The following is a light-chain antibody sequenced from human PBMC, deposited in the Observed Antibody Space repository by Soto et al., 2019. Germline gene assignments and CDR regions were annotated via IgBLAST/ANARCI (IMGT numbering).Light chain of an antibody. Sequence: DIQLTQSPSTLSASVGDRVTITCRASESVSIWLAWYQQKPGKAPKLLIYKASILERGVPSSFSGSGSGTEFTLTISSMQPDDFATFYCQQYNGYSRTFGQGTKVDIK. V-gene: IGKV1-5*03. CDR2: KAS. J-gene: IGKJ1*01. CDR1: ESVSIW. CDR3: QQYNGYSRT.